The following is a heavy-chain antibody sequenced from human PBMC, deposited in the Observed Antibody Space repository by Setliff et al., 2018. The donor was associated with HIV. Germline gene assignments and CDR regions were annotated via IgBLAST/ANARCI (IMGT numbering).Heavy chain of an antibody. J-gene: IGHJ6*02. Sequence: ASVKVSCQASGYTFSDYGISWVRQAPGQGLEWMGWISAYNGKTNSAQKVQGRVTMTTDTSTSTAYMELGSLISDDTAVYYCARTRKSYPPAYGLDVWGQGTTVTVSS. CDR3: ARTRKSYPPAYGLDV. D-gene: IGHD6-6*01. V-gene: IGHV1-18*01. CDR2: ISAYNGKT. CDR1: GYTFSDYG.